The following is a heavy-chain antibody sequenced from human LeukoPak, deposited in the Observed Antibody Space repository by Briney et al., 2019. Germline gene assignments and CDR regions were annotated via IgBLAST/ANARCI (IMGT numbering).Heavy chain of an antibody. D-gene: IGHD4-17*01. CDR1: GFTFSSYS. CDR2: ISSSSSTI. Sequence: GGSLRLSCAASGFTFSSYSMNWVRQAPGKGLEWVSYISSSSSTIYYADSVKGRFTISRDNAKNSLYLQMNSLRDEDTAVYYCARDALRVVLYGDYEPDAFDIWGQGTMVTVSS. V-gene: IGHV3-48*02. J-gene: IGHJ3*02. CDR3: ARDALRVVLYGDYEPDAFDI.